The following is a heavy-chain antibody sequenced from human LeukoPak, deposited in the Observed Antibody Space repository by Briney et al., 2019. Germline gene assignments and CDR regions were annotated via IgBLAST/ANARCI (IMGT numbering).Heavy chain of an antibody. J-gene: IGHJ4*02. Sequence: PGGSLRLSCTASGFTFSNFAMSWVRQAPGKGLEWVSTIYYSGDNAYSADSVKGRFTVSRDNSRNTLYLQMNNLRAEDTAVYYCAKDQGEAVVPRRFDYWGQGALVIVSS. D-gene: IGHD4-23*01. V-gene: IGHV3-23*01. CDR2: IYYSGDNA. CDR3: AKDQGEAVVPRRFDY. CDR1: GFTFSNFA.